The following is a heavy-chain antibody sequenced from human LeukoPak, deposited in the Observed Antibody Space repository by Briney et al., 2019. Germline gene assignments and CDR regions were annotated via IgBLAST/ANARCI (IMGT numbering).Heavy chain of an antibody. J-gene: IGHJ4*02. V-gene: IGHV3-11*01. CDR2: ISSSGSTI. CDR3: ARDSDASAVAGTVDY. CDR1: GFTFSDYY. Sequence: GGSLRLSCAASGFTFSDYYMSWIRQATGKGLEWVSYISSSGSTIYYADSVKGRFTISRDNAKNSLYLQMNSLRAEDTAVYYCARDSDASAVAGTVDYWGQGTLVTVSS. D-gene: IGHD6-19*01.